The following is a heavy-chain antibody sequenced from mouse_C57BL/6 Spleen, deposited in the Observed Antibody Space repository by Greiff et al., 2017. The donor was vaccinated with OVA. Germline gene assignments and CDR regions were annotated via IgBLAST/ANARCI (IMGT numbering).Heavy chain of an antibody. Sequence: DVMLVESGGGLVKPGGSLKLSCAASGFTFSSYTMSWVRQTPEKRLEWVATISGGGGNTYYPDSVKGRFTISRDNAKTTLYLQMSSRRSEDTALYYCARGEDIAGLDYFDYWGQGTTLTVSS. D-gene: IGHD3-2*01. CDR3: ARGEDIAGLDYFDY. CDR1: GFTFSSYT. CDR2: ISGGGGNT. V-gene: IGHV5-9*01. J-gene: IGHJ2*01.